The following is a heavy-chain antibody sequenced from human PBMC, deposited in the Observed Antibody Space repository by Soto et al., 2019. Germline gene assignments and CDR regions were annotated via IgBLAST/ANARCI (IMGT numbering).Heavy chain of an antibody. CDR1: GFSLTTSGAG. D-gene: IGHD4-17*01. CDR2: ISWKDDK. CDR3: AQRYGGNYCRWYFD. J-gene: IGHJ4*01. V-gene: IGHV2-5*01. Sequence: SGPTLVNPTHTLTLTCTYSGFSLTTSGAGVGWIRQPPGKALEWLALISWKDDKRYNPGLESRLTITKDTSKNQVILKLTNMDRLYTDTYLCAQRYGGNYCRWYFD.